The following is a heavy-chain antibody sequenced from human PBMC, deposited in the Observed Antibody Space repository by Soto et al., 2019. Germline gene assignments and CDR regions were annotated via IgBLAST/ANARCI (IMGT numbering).Heavy chain of an antibody. D-gene: IGHD3-3*01. CDR3: ARDRYDFWSGYYTNWFDP. CDR1: GGSISSYY. Sequence: PSETLSLTCTVSGGSISSYYWSWIRQPPGKGLEWIRYIYYSGSTNYNPSLKSRVTISVDTSKNQFSLKLSSVTAADTALYYCARDRYDFWSGYYTNWFDPWGQGTLVTVSS. V-gene: IGHV4-59*01. CDR2: IYYSGST. J-gene: IGHJ5*02.